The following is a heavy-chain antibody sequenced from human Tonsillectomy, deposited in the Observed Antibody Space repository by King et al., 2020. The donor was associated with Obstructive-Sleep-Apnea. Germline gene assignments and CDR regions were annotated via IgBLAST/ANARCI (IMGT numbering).Heavy chain of an antibody. V-gene: IGHV1-46*01. CDR1: GYIFTNNY. Sequence: VQLVESGAEVRKPGASVKVSCKATGYIFTNNYMHWVRQAPGQGLEWMGIINTRDSISTYAQKFQGRVTLTRDTSTSTVYMELSSLRYEDTAVYYCARAYGNWFDPWGQGTPVTVSS. CDR3: ARAYGNWFDP. D-gene: IGHD4-17*01. J-gene: IGHJ5*02. CDR2: INTRDSIS.